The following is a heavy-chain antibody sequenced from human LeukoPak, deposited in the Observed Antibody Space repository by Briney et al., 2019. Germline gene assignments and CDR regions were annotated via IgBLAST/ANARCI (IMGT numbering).Heavy chain of an antibody. Sequence: GGSLRLSCAASGLTFSSYGMHWVRQAPGKGLEWVAVIWYDGSNKYYADSVKGRFTISRDNSKNTLYLQMNSLRAEDTAVYYCAKDQRAMVRGRPTKPYYFDYWGQGTLVTVSS. D-gene: IGHD3-10*01. CDR3: AKDQRAMVRGRPTKPYYFDY. CDR2: IWYDGSNK. V-gene: IGHV3-33*06. J-gene: IGHJ4*02. CDR1: GLTFSSYG.